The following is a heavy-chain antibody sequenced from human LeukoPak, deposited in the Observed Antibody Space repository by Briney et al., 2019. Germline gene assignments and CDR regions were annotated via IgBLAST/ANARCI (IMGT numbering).Heavy chain of an antibody. D-gene: IGHD3-3*01. CDR2: INHSGST. V-gene: IGHV4-34*01. Sequence: SETLSLTCAVYGGSFSGYYWSWIRQPPGKGLEWIGEINHSGSTNYNPSLKSRVTISVDTSKNQFSLKLSFVTAADTAVYYCARRKSGYYDFWSGYYRTDYWGQGTLVTVSS. J-gene: IGHJ4*02. CDR3: ARRKSGYYDFWSGYYRTDY. CDR1: GGSFSGYY.